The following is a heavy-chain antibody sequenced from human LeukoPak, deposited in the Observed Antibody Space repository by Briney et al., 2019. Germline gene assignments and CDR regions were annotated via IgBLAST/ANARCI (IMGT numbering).Heavy chain of an antibody. Sequence: GGSLRLSCAASGFAFSSYWMSWVRQAPGKGLEWVANIKGDGSDKYYLDSLKGRFTVTRDNAKNSLYLQVNSLRADDTAVYYCARPFGSGTYYQFDLWGQGTLVTVSS. J-gene: IGHJ4*02. D-gene: IGHD3-10*01. CDR2: IKGDGSDK. CDR3: ARPFGSGTYYQFDL. CDR1: GFAFSSYW. V-gene: IGHV3-7*04.